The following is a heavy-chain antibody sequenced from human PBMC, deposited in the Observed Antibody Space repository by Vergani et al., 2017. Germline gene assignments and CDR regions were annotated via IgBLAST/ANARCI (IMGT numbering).Heavy chain of an antibody. J-gene: IGHJ5*02. V-gene: IGHV3-23*04. D-gene: IGHD3-10*01. CDR2: ISGSGGST. CDR1: GFTFSSYA. Sequence: EVQLVESGGGLVQPGGSLRLSCAASGFTFSSYAMSWVRQAPGKGLEWVSAISGSGGSTYYADSVKGRFTISRDNSKNTLYLQMNSLRAEDTAVYYCAKDSRITMVRGVIFDANWFDPWGQGTLVTVSS. CDR3: AKDSRITMVRGVIFDANWFDP.